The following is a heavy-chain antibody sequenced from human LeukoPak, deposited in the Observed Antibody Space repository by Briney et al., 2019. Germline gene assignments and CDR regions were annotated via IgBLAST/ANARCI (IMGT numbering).Heavy chain of an antibody. CDR3: ARAGIAAAYGMDV. D-gene: IGHD6-13*01. J-gene: IGHJ6*02. V-gene: IGHV1-18*01. CDR1: GYTFSSYG. CDR2: VKSYNGNT. Sequence: SVKVSCKASGYTFSSYGISWVRQAPGQGLEWMGWVKSYNGNTNYAQIFQGRVTMTTDTSTRTAYMELRSLRSDDTAVYYCARAGIAAAYGMDVWGQGTTVTVSS.